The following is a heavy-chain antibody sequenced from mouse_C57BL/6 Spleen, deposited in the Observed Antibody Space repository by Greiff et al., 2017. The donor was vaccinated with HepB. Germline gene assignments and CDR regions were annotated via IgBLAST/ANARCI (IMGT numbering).Heavy chain of an antibody. V-gene: IGHV5-17*01. D-gene: IGHD1-1*01. J-gene: IGHJ1*03. CDR2: ISSGSSTI. Sequence: EVQLVESGGGLVKPGGSLKLSCAASGFTFSDYGMHWVRQAPEKGLEWVAYISSGSSTIYYADTVKGRFTISRDNAKNTLFLQMTSLRSEDTAMYYCARNLYYGSSYDWYFDVWGTGTTVTVSS. CDR1: GFTFSDYG. CDR3: ARNLYYGSSYDWYFDV.